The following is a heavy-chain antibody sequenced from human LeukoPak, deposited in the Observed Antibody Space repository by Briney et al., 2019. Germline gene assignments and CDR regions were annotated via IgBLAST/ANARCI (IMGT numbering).Heavy chain of an antibody. CDR2: IYPGDSDT. CDR3: ARHPDYGDYASFIDS. J-gene: IGHJ4*02. D-gene: IGHD4-17*01. Sequence: GESLKISCMGSGYSFTSYWIGWVRQVPGKGLEWMGIIYPGDSDTRNSPSFQGQVTISADKSISTAYLQWSSLKASDTAMYYCARHPDYGDYASFIDSWGQGTLVTVSS. V-gene: IGHV5-51*01. CDR1: GYSFTSYW.